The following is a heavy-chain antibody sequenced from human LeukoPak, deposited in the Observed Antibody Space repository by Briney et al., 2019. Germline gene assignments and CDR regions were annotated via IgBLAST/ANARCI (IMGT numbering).Heavy chain of an antibody. J-gene: IGHJ3*02. Sequence: GGSLRLSCAASGFTFSSYGMHWVRQAPGKGLEWVAVISYDGSNKYYADSVKGRFTISRDNSKNTLYLQMNSLRAEDTAVYYCAKDYSGYDEGDAFDIWGQGTMVTVSS. CDR2: ISYDGSNK. D-gene: IGHD5-12*01. CDR1: GFTFSSYG. CDR3: AKDYSGYDEGDAFDI. V-gene: IGHV3-30*18.